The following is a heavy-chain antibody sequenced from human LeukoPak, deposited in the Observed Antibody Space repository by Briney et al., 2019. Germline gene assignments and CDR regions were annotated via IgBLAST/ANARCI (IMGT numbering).Heavy chain of an antibody. V-gene: IGHV3-11*01. CDR2: ISSSGSTI. D-gene: IGHD5-18*01. Sequence: GGSLRLSCAASGFTFSDYYMSWIRQAPGKGLEWVSYISSSGSTIYYADSVKGRFTISRDNSKNTLYLQMNSLRAEDTAVYYCANSGGQLWYGYDDYWGQGTLVTVSS. J-gene: IGHJ4*02. CDR3: ANSGGQLWYGYDDY. CDR1: GFTFSDYY.